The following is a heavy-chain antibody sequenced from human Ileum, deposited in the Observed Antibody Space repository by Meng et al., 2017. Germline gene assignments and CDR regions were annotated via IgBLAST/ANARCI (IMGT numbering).Heavy chain of an antibody. Sequence: VPLHGALQGLVKSWGMLSRALADCGASSSSSNWCSWVRQPPGKGLEWIGEIYHSGSTNYNPSIKSRVTISVDKSKNQFSLKLSSVTAADTAVYYCARDSPGELSPTYYWGQGTLVTVSS. CDR2: IYHSGST. CDR3: ARDSPGELSPTYY. CDR1: GASSSSSNW. V-gene: IGHV4-4*02. D-gene: IGHD3-10*01. J-gene: IGHJ4*02.